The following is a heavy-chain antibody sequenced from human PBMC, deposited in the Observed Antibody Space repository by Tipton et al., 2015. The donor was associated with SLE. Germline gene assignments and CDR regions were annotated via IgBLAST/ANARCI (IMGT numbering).Heavy chain of an antibody. Sequence: TLSLTCTVSGDSISNSNYYWGWIRQPPGKGLEWIGTIYYSGTTYYNPSLKSRVTMSVDTSMNQLSLKLSSVTAADTALYYCASRLGSVAICGVVIEYPFEIWGQGTMVTVSS. CDR3: ASRLGSVAICGVVIEYPFEI. CDR1: GDSISNSNYY. CDR2: IYYSGTT. V-gene: IGHV4-39*01. J-gene: IGHJ3*02. D-gene: IGHD3-3*01.